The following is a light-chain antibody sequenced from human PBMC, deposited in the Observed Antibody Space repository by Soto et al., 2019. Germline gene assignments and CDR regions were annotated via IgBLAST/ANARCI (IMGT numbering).Light chain of an antibody. CDR3: SSYTSSSTYV. CDR1: SSDVGGYNR. J-gene: IGLJ1*01. V-gene: IGLV2-18*02. CDR2: EVS. Sequence: QSVLTQPPSVSGSPGQSVTISCTGTSSDVGGYNRVSWYRQPPGTAPKLMIYEVSSRPSGVPDRFSGSKSGNTASLTISGLQAEDEAGYYCSSYTSSSTYVFGTGTKLTVL.